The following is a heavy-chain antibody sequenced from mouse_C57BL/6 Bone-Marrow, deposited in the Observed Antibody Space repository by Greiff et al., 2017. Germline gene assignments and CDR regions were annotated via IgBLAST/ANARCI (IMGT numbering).Heavy chain of an antibody. CDR3: TRGDYDGVDY. J-gene: IGHJ2*01. CDR2: IDPENGGT. V-gene: IGHV1-15*01. D-gene: IGHD2-4*01. CDR1: GYTFTDYE. Sequence: QVQLQQSGAELVRPGASVTLSCKASGYTFTDYEMHWVKQTPVHGLEWIGAIDPENGGTAYNQKFKGKAILTADKSSSTAYMELRSLTSEDSAVYYCTRGDYDGVDYWGQGTTLTVSS.